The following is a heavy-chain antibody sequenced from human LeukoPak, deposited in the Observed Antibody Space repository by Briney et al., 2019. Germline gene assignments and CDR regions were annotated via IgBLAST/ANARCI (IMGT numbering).Heavy chain of an antibody. Sequence: PGGSLRLSCAASGFTFSSYAMGWVRQAPGKGLEWVSTITGSGGTTFYADSVKGRFTISRDNSKNTVYLQMNSLRAEDTAVYYCASVTMVRGPHFDYWGQGTLVTVSS. D-gene: IGHD3-10*01. CDR1: GFTFSSYA. CDR3: ASVTMVRGPHFDY. J-gene: IGHJ4*02. CDR2: ITGSGGTT. V-gene: IGHV3-23*01.